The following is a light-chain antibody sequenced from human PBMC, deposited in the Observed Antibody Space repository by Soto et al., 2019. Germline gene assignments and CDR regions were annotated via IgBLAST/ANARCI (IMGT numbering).Light chain of an antibody. J-gene: IGKJ5*01. Sequence: DIVLTQSPGTLSLSPGERATLSCRASQSVPRSYLAWYQQKPGQAPRLLIYGTSSRATGIPDRFSGSGSGTDFTLTISRLEPEDFAVFYCRQYGSSITFGQGTRLEIK. CDR2: GTS. CDR1: QSVPRSY. CDR3: RQYGSSIT. V-gene: IGKV3-20*01.